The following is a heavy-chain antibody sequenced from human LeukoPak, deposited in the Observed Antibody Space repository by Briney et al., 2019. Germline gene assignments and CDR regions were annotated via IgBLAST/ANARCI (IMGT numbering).Heavy chain of an antibody. J-gene: IGHJ4*02. Sequence: KTSETLSLTCVVFGGSISNYYWSWIRQPPGKGLEWIGRIYTSGSTNYNPSLKSRVTISVDTSKNQFSLKLSSVTAADTAVYYCARAANYYDSSGYSESWGQGTLVTVSS. V-gene: IGHV4-4*08. CDR2: IYTSGST. CDR1: GGSISNYY. D-gene: IGHD3-22*01. CDR3: ARAANYYDSSGYSES.